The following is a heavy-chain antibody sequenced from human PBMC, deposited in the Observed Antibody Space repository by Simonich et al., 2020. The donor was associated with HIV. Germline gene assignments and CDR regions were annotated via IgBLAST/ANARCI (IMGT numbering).Heavy chain of an antibody. V-gene: IGHV4-34*01. D-gene: IGHD2-2*01. Sequence: QVQLQQWGAGLLKPSETLSLTCAVAGGSFIGYYWSWIRQPPGKGLEWIGEINHRGSHNHNPSLKSRVTISVDTAKNQFSLKLSSVTAADTAVYYCARGFYQRLYYFDYWGQGTLVTVSS. CDR2: INHRGSH. CDR1: GGSFIGYY. J-gene: IGHJ4*02. CDR3: ARGFYQRLYYFDY.